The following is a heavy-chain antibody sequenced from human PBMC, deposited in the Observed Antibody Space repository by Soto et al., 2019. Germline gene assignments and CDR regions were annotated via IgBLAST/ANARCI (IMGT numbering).Heavy chain of an antibody. Sequence: GGSLRLSCAASGFTFSNYAMSWVRQAPGKGLEWVSAISGDSGSTYYADSVKGRFSISRDNSKNTLYLQMNSLRAEDTALYYCAMPTGLTVNGPDYWGQGILVTVS. V-gene: IGHV3-23*01. D-gene: IGHD6-19*01. J-gene: IGHJ4*02. CDR3: AMPTGLTVNGPDY. CDR2: ISGDSGST. CDR1: GFTFSNYA.